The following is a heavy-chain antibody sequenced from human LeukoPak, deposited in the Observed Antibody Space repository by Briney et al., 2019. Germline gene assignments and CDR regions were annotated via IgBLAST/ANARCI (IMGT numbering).Heavy chain of an antibody. CDR2: IGTGTTI. D-gene: IGHD5-24*01. Sequence: GGSLRLSCAASGFIFSSYEMNWVRQAQGKGLEWVSYIGTGTTIYYSDSVKGRFTISRDNAKNSLYLQMNNLRAEDTGIYYCARDGTKGNPRWLQPYYYYYMDVWGKGTTVTVSS. V-gene: IGHV3-48*03. CDR3: ARDGTKGNPRWLQPYYYYYMDV. J-gene: IGHJ6*03. CDR1: GFIFSSYE.